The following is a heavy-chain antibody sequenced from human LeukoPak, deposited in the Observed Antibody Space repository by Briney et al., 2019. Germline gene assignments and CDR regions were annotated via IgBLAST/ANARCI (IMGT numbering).Heavy chain of an antibody. Sequence: GASVKVSCKASGYTFTGYYMHWVRQAPGQGLEWMGWINPNSGGTNYAQKFQGRVTMTRDTSITTAYMDLSRLRSDDTAVYYCARVGGYDYVWGSPYYFDYWGQGTLVTVSS. V-gene: IGHV1-2*02. D-gene: IGHD3-16*01. CDR3: ARVGGYDYVWGSPYYFDY. CDR1: GYTFTGYY. CDR2: INPNSGGT. J-gene: IGHJ4*02.